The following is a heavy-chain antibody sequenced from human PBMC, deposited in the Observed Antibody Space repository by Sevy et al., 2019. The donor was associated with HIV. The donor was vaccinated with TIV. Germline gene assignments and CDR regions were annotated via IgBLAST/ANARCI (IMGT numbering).Heavy chain of an antibody. CDR1: GFTFSSYA. Sequence: GGSLRLSCAASGFTFSSYAMSWVRQAPGKGLEWVSAISGSGGSTYYADSVKGRFTISRDNSKNTLYLQMNSLRAEDEDIYYCEKGGSMIVSGGGFDYWGQGTLVTVSS. CDR2: ISGSGGST. V-gene: IGHV3-23*01. D-gene: IGHD3-22*01. J-gene: IGHJ4*02. CDR3: EKGGSMIVSGGGFDY.